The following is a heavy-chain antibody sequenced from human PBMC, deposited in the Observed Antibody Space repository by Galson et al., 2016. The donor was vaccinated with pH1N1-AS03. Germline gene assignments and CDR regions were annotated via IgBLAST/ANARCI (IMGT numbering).Heavy chain of an antibody. D-gene: IGHD6-19*01. J-gene: IGHJ4*02. Sequence: SLRLSCAVSGFTFSTYWMSWVRQAPGKGLEWVATIKEDGSQKYYGDSVRGRFTISRDNAKNSLHLQMDSLRADDTATYYCAREYTSGKPTHYDSWGQGTLVTVSS. CDR1: GFTFSTYW. CDR2: IKEDGSQK. V-gene: IGHV3-7*03. CDR3: AREYTSGKPTHYDS.